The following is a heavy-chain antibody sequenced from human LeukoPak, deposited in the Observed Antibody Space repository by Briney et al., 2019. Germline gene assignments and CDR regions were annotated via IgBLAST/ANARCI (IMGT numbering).Heavy chain of an antibody. J-gene: IGHJ4*02. CDR1: GFAFSSYA. V-gene: IGHV3-23*01. D-gene: IGHD3-10*01. CDR2: ISGSGGST. Sequence: PGGSLRLSCAASGFAFSSYAMSWVRQAPGKGLEWVSAISGSGGSTYYADSVKGRFTISRDNSKNTLYLQMNSLRAEDTAVYYCAKDVGYGPGSYYNFGYFDYWGQGTLVTVSS. CDR3: AKDVGYGPGSYYNFGYFDY.